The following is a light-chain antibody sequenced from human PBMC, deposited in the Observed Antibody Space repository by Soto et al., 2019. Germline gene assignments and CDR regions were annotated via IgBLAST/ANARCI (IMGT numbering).Light chain of an antibody. J-gene: IGLJ1*01. CDR2: EVS. CDR1: SSDVGGSHF. Sequence: QSALTQPASVSGSPGQSITISWTGTSSDVGGSHFVSWYQHRPGKAPTLMIYEVSNRPSGVSNRFSGSKSGNTASLTISGLQAEDEADYYCCSYSTSTSLYVFGTGTKLTVL. CDR3: CSYSTSTSLYV. V-gene: IGLV2-14*01.